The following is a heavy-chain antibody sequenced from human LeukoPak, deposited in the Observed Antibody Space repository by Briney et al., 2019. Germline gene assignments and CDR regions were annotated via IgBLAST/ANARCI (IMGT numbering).Heavy chain of an antibody. Sequence: PGGSLRLSCAASGFTFSSYAMSWVRQVSGKGLEWVSAISGSGGGTYYADSVKGRFTISRDNSKNTLYLQMNILRAEDTAVYYCAKGEIVATVPFDYWGQGTLVTVSS. CDR1: GFTFSSYA. J-gene: IGHJ4*02. D-gene: IGHD2/OR15-2a*01. V-gene: IGHV3-23*01. CDR3: AKGEIVATVPFDY. CDR2: ISGSGGGT.